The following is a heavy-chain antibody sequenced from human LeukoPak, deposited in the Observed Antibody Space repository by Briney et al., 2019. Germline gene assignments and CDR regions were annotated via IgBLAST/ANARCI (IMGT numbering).Heavy chain of an antibody. J-gene: IGHJ3*02. CDR2: ISGSGGST. CDR1: GFTFSSYG. V-gene: IGHV3-23*01. CDR3: ARETRRSFDI. Sequence: GGSLRLSCASTGFTFSSYGMSWVRKAPGKELEWVSAISGSGGSTYYADSVKGRFTISRDNAKNSLYLQMNSLRDEDTAVYYCARETRRSFDIWGQGTMVTVSS.